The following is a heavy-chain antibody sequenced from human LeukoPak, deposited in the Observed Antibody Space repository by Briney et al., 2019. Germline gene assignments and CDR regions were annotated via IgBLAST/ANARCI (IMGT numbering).Heavy chain of an antibody. D-gene: IGHD1-1*01. V-gene: IGHV1-69*01. CDR1: GGTFSSYA. Sequence: GASVKVSCKASGGTFSSYAISWVRQAPGQGLEWMGGIIPIFGTANYAQKFQGRVTITADESTSTAYMELSSLRSEDTAVYYCARVRRGRGPGAFDIWGQGTMVTVSS. CDR3: ARVRRGRGPGAFDI. CDR2: IIPIFGTA. J-gene: IGHJ3*02.